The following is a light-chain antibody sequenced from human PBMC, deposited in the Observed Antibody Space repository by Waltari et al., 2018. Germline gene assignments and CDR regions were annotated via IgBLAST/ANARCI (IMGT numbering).Light chain of an antibody. CDR1: QSIGTW. Sequence: DIQMTQSPSSVSASIGDRVTITCRASQSIGTWLAWYQQKPGRAPKLLIHLTSTLQSGVPSRFSGSGSGTEFTLTISSLQSEDFATYYCQRANSFPFTFGPGTKGEIK. J-gene: IGKJ3*01. V-gene: IGKV1-12*01. CDR2: LTS. CDR3: QRANSFPFT.